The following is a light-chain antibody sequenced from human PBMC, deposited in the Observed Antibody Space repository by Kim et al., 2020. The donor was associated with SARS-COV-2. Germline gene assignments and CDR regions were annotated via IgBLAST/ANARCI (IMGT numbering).Light chain of an antibody. V-gene: IGKV1-16*02. CDR1: QDIYIF. J-gene: IGKJ4*01. CDR2: GAS. Sequence: DILMTQSPSSLSASVGDRVTITCRASQDIYIFLAWFQQKPGKAPKSLIYGASNLQSGIPSNFSGSGSGTDFTLTISSLQPEDFATYYCQQYKTYPPTFGGGTKVDIK. CDR3: QQYKTYPPT.